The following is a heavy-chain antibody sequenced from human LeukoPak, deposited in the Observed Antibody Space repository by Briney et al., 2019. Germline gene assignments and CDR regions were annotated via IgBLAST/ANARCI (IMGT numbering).Heavy chain of an antibody. J-gene: IGHJ4*02. Sequence: PGGSLRLSYAASGFTFSSYAMSWFRQAPGKGLEWVSAISGSGGSTYYADSVKGRFTISRDNSKNTLYLQMNSLRAEDTAVYYCAKDLLKSTKYSGSYATGVDYWGQGTLVTVSS. D-gene: IGHD1-26*01. CDR1: GFTFSSYA. CDR2: ISGSGGST. V-gene: IGHV3-23*01. CDR3: AKDLLKSTKYSGSYATGVDY.